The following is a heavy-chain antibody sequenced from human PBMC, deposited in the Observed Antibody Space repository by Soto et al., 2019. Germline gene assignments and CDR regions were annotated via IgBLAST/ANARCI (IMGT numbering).Heavy chain of an antibody. Sequence: GGSLRLSCAASGFTFSSYSMNWVRQAPGKGLEWVSYISSSSSTIYYADSVKGRFTISRDNAKNSLYLQMNSLRAEDTAVYYCARHSGYVLSRYFDYWGQGTLVTVSS. CDR1: GFTFSSYS. D-gene: IGHD5-12*01. CDR2: ISSSSSTI. CDR3: ARHSGYVLSRYFDY. J-gene: IGHJ4*02. V-gene: IGHV3-48*01.